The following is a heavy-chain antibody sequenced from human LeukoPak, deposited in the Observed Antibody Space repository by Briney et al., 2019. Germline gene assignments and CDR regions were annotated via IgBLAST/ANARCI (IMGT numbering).Heavy chain of an antibody. V-gene: IGHV3-7*01. CDR1: GFSFTTSW. CDR3: AKGHTSLAP. Sequence: GGSLRLSCAASGFSFTTSWMSWVRQAPGKGLEWVASIEQDGSEKYYVDSVKGRFTISRDNAKNSLFLQMNGLRAEDTAVYYCAKGHTSLAPGGQGALVTVSS. D-gene: IGHD5-18*01. CDR2: IEQDGSEK. J-gene: IGHJ4*02.